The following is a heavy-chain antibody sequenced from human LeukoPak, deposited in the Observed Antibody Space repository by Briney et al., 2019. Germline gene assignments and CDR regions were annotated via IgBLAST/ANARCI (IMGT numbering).Heavy chain of an antibody. D-gene: IGHD6-19*01. Sequence: SETLSLTCTVSGGSISSYYWSWFRQPPGKGLEWIGYIYYSGSTNYNPSLKSRVTISVDTSKNQFSLKLSSVTAADTAVYYCARAVTSSGWYYFDYWGQGTLVTVSS. CDR1: GGSISSYY. CDR3: ARAVTSSGWYYFDY. CDR2: IYYSGST. J-gene: IGHJ4*02. V-gene: IGHV4-59*01.